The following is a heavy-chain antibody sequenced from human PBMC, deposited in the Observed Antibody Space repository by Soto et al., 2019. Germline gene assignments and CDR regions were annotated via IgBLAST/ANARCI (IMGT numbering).Heavy chain of an antibody. CDR3: ARRAWDSYYAIDV. V-gene: IGHV3-30*09. CDR2: ISYDGSDK. J-gene: IGHJ6*02. Sequence: ESGGGEVQPRRSLRLSCAASGFKYTDFALHWVRQAPGKGLEWVAIISYDGSDKYYADSVKGRFVISRDNPKNTLYLEMNSLRPEDTAVYFCARRAWDSYYAIDVWGQGTTLTVFS. D-gene: IGHD3-22*01. CDR1: GFKYTDFA.